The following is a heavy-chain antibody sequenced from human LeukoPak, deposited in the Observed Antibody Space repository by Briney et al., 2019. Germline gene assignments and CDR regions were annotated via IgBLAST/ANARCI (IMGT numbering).Heavy chain of an antibody. Sequence: ASVKVSCKASGYTFTTYYMHWVRQAPGQGLEWMGWISAYNGNTNYAQKLQGRVTMTTDTSTSTAYMELRSLRSDDTAVYYCARRAAYDSSGYFMTDAFDIWGQGTMVTVSS. V-gene: IGHV1-18*04. CDR1: GYTFTTYY. D-gene: IGHD3-22*01. CDR3: ARRAAYDSSGYFMTDAFDI. J-gene: IGHJ3*02. CDR2: ISAYNGNT.